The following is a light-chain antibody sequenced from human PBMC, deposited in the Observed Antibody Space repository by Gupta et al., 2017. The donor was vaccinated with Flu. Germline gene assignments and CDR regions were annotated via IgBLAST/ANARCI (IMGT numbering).Light chain of an antibody. J-gene: IGKJ4*01. CDR3: QKYGTSPLT. V-gene: IGKV3-20*01. Sequence: EIVLTQSPGILSLSPGERATISCRASQSVGSSYLAWYQQKPGQAPSLLIYGASSRATGIPDRFSGSGSGTDFTLTISRLEPEDFAVYYCQKYGTSPLTFGGGTKVEI. CDR1: QSVGSSY. CDR2: GAS.